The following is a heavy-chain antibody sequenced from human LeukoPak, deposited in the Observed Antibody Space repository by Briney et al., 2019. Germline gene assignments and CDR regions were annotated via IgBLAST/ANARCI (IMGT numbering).Heavy chain of an antibody. J-gene: IGHJ4*02. D-gene: IGHD3-10*01. CDR2: ISWNTSTI. Sequence: GRSLRLSCAASGFTFDDYPMHWVRQAPGKGLEWVSGISWNTSTIDYADSVKGRFTISRDNAKNSLYLQMNSLRAEDTAFYYCAKDYYYGSGSYSYYIDSWGLGTLVTVSS. CDR3: AKDYYYGSGSYSYYIDS. V-gene: IGHV3-9*01. CDR1: GFTFDDYP.